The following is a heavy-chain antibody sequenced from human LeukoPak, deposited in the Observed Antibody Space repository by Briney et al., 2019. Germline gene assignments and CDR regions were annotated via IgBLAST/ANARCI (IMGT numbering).Heavy chain of an antibody. Sequence: ASVKVSCKASGYTFTSYGISWVRQAPGQGLEWMGWISAYNGNTNYAQKLQGRVTMTTDTSTSTAYMELRSLRSDDTAVDYCARYYYGSGDYYFDYWGQGTLVTVSS. CDR2: ISAYNGNT. CDR3: ARYYYGSGDYYFDY. CDR1: GYTFTSYG. J-gene: IGHJ4*02. V-gene: IGHV1-18*01. D-gene: IGHD3-10*01.